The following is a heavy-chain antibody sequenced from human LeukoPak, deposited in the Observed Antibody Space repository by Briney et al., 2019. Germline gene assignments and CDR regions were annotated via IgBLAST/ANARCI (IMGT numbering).Heavy chain of an antibody. V-gene: IGHV4-61*02. CDR3: ARGSRWLQSLDY. J-gene: IGHJ4*02. CDR2: IYTSGST. CDR1: GGSISSGSYY. Sequence: SQTLSLTCTVSGGSISSGSYYWSWIRQPAGKGLEWIGRIYTSGSTNYNPSLKSRVTISVDTSKNQFSLKLSSVTAADTAVYYCARGSRWLQSLDYRGQGTLVTVSS. D-gene: IGHD5-24*01.